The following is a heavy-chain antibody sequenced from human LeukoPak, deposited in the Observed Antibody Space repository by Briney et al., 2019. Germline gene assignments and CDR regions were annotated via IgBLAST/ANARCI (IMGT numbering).Heavy chain of an antibody. V-gene: IGHV3-23*01. Sequence: SGGSLRLSCAASGFTVSKYAMSWVRQAPGKGLEWVSAISGSDGNTFYADSVKGRFTISRDNSKNTLSLQMDNLRAEDTALYYCAKDSSVPYGITDWGQGTLVTVSS. CDR1: GFTVSKYA. CDR2: ISGSDGNT. J-gene: IGHJ1*01. CDR3: AKDSSVPYGITD. D-gene: IGHD4-17*01.